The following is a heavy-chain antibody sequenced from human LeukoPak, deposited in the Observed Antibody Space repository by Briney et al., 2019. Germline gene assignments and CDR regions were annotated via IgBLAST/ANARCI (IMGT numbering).Heavy chain of an antibody. D-gene: IGHD2-21*02. Sequence: PSETLSLTCTVSGGSLSSYYWSWIRQPPGKGLEWIGYIYYTGSTNYNPSLKSRLTISLDMSKNQFSLRLSSVTAADTAIYYCARLGRYCGGDCFLDYWGQGTLVTVSS. CDR1: GGSLSSYY. CDR3: ARLGRYCGGDCFLDY. J-gene: IGHJ4*02. V-gene: IGHV4-59*01. CDR2: IYYTGST.